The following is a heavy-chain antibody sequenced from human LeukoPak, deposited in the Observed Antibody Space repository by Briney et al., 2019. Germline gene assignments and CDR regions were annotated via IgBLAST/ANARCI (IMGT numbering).Heavy chain of an antibody. V-gene: IGHV4-59*08. D-gene: IGHD3-10*01. CDR3: ARSRGFGELSSFDY. CDR2: IYYSGST. Sequence: EASETLSLTCTVSGGSISSYYWSWIRQPPGKGLEWIGYIYYSGSTNYNPSLKSRVTISVDTSKNQFSLKLSSVTAADTAVYYCARSRGFGELSSFDYWGQGTLVTVSS. J-gene: IGHJ4*02. CDR1: GGSISSYY.